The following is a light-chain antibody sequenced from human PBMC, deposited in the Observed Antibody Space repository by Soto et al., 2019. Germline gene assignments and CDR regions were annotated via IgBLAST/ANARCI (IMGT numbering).Light chain of an antibody. CDR1: QTVGTF. Sequence: EIVLTHSPATLSLSPGERATLSCRASQTVGTFLAWYQQKPGQAPRLVIYDASKRATGIPARFSGTGSGTDFALTSSSIEPEDFAVYYCQHRTNWPRTFGQGTKLDIK. J-gene: IGKJ2*01. CDR3: QHRTNWPRT. CDR2: DAS. V-gene: IGKV3-11*01.